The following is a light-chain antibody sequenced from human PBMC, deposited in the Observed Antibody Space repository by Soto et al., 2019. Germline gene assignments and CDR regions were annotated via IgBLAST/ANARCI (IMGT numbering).Light chain of an antibody. V-gene: IGKV3D-15*01. CDR3: QQYDSFSVT. J-gene: IGKJ1*01. Sequence: EIVLRQSPATLSMSPGERATLSCRASQNIDNFLVWYQQKPGQAPRLLIYDASKRATGIPPRFSGSGSGTEFTLTISSLQPEDFATYYCQQYDSFSVTFGQGTKVDIK. CDR2: DAS. CDR1: QNIDNF.